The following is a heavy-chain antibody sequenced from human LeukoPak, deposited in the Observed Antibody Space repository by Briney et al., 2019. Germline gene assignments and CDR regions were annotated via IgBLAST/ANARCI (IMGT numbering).Heavy chain of an antibody. Sequence: PSEALSLTCTVSGCSISNHFWSWIRQPPGKGPEWIGYIYYRGTTNYNPSLKSRVTISLGTSNNQISLKLSSVTAADTAVYYCARGPPRLGFDHWGQGTMVTVSS. CDR2: IYYRGTT. CDR3: ARGPPRLGFDH. CDR1: GCSISNHF. J-gene: IGHJ4*02. D-gene: IGHD3-22*01. V-gene: IGHV4-59*11.